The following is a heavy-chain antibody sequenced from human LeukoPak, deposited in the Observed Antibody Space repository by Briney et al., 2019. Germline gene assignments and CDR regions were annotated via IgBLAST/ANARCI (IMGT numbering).Heavy chain of an antibody. Sequence: SETLSLTCAVYGGSFSGYYWSWIRQPPGKGLEWIGEINHSGSTNYNPSLKSRVTISVDTSKNQFSLKLSAVTAADTAVYYCARGRVAAAHYYYGMDVWGQGTTVTVSS. V-gene: IGHV4-34*01. CDR1: GGSFSGYY. J-gene: IGHJ6*02. D-gene: IGHD6-13*01. CDR2: INHSGST. CDR3: ARGRVAAAHYYYGMDV.